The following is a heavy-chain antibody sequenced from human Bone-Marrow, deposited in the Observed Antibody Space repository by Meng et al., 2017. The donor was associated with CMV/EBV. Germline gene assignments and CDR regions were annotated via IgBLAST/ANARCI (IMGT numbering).Heavy chain of an antibody. D-gene: IGHD2-2*01. CDR1: GGSISSYY. Sequence: SETLSLTCTVSGGSISSYYWSWIRQPPGKGLEWIGYSYYSGSTNYNPSLKSRVTISVDTSKNQFSLKLSSVTAADTAVYYWASLVVPAARGHWFDPWGQGTLVTVSS. V-gene: IGHV4-59*01. J-gene: IGHJ5*02. CDR2: SYYSGST. CDR3: ASLVVPAARGHWFDP.